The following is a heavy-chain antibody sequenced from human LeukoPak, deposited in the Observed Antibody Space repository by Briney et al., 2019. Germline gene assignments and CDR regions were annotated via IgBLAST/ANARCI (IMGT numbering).Heavy chain of an antibody. V-gene: IGHV1-69*01. J-gene: IGHJ6*02. Sequence: SSVKVSCKASGGTFSSYAISWVRPAPGQGLEWMGGLIPIFGTANYAQKFQGRVTITADESTSTAYMELSSLRSEDTAVYYCARGQIAAAGPDYYYYGMDVWGQGTTVTVSS. D-gene: IGHD6-13*01. CDR3: ARGQIAAAGPDYYYYGMDV. CDR1: GGTFSSYA. CDR2: LIPIFGTA.